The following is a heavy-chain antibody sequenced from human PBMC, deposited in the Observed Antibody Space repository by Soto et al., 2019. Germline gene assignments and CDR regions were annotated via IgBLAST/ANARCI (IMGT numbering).Heavy chain of an antibody. CDR3: AKGSTAMTYFDY. CDR2: ISYDGSNK. CDR1: GFTFSRYG. V-gene: IGHV3-30*18. D-gene: IGHD5-18*01. Sequence: QVQLVESGGGVVQPGMSLRLSCAASGFTFSRYGMHWVRQAPGKGLEWVAVISYDGSNKYYADSVKGRFTISRDNSKNTLYLQMNSLRAEDTAVYYCAKGSTAMTYFDYWGQGTLVTGSS. J-gene: IGHJ4*02.